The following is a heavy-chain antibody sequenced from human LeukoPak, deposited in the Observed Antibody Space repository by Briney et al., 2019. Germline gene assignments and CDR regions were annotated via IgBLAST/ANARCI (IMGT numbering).Heavy chain of an antibody. CDR3: AKEQLVGRYFDY. Sequence: SETLSLTCTVSGGSISSYYWSWIRQPPGKGLEWIGYIYYSGSINYNPSLKSRVTISVDTSKNQFSLKLSSVTAADTAVYYCAKEQLVGRYFDYWGQGTLVTVSS. V-gene: IGHV4-59*01. CDR1: GGSISSYY. D-gene: IGHD6-13*01. CDR2: IYYSGSI. J-gene: IGHJ4*02.